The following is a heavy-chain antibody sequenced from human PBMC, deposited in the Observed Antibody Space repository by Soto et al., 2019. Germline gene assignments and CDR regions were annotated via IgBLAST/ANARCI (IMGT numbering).Heavy chain of an antibody. CDR1: GDSVSGGDSY. V-gene: IGHV4-30-4*01. Sequence: QVQLQESGPGLVKPSQTLSLTCTVSGDSVSGGDSYWSWIRQPPGKALEWIGYTSFSGYTSYTPSLKSRVTISVDMSKSQFSLSLTSVTAADTAIYYCVRGGNPYHYATSGPGTFDKWGQGTLVSVSS. CDR2: TSFSGYT. D-gene: IGHD3-22*01. CDR3: VRGGNPYHYATSGPGTFDK. J-gene: IGHJ4*02.